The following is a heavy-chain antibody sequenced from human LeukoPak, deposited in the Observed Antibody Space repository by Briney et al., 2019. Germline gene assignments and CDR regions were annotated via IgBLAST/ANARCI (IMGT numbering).Heavy chain of an antibody. CDR2: INPSCGST. J-gene: IGHJ6*02. D-gene: IGHD6-6*01. V-gene: IGHV1-46*01. CDR1: GYTFTSYY. CDR3: AGAGSSSHPDYYYYYGMDV. Sequence: ASVKVSCKASGYTFTSYYMHWVRQAPGQGLEWMGIINPSCGSTSYAQKFQGRVTMTRDTSTSTVYMELSSLRSEDTAVYYCAGAGSSSHPDYYYYYGMDVWGQGTTVTVSS.